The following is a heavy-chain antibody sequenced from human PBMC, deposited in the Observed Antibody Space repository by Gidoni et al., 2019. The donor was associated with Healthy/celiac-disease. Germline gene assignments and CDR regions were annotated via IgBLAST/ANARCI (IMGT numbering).Heavy chain of an antibody. D-gene: IGHD1-20*01. CDR3: AKDGSPRIITGRIYYYYYYMDV. CDR2: ISYDGSNK. J-gene: IGHJ6*03. V-gene: IGHV3-30*18. CDR1: GFTFISYG. Sequence: VQLVESGGGVVKPGRSLRLSCAASGFTFISYGMHWVRQAPGKGLEWVAVISYDGSNKYYADSVKGRFTISRDNSKNTLYLQMNSLRAEDTAVYYCAKDGSPRIITGRIYYYYYYMDVWGKGTTVTVSS.